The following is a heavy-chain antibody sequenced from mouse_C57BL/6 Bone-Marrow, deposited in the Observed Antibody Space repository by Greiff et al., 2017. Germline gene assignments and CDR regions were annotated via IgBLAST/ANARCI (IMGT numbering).Heavy chain of an antibody. V-gene: IGHV1-64*01. CDR2: IHPNSGST. J-gene: IGHJ2*01. CDR3: ARRGSYYYGSSYGD. Sequence: QVQLQQPGAELVKPGASVKLSCKASGYTFTSYWMHWVKQRPGQGLEWIGMIHPNSGSTNHNEKFKRKATLTVDKSSSTAYMQLSSLTSEDSAVYYCARRGSYYYGSSYGDWGQGTTLTVSS. CDR1: GYTFTSYW. D-gene: IGHD1-1*01.